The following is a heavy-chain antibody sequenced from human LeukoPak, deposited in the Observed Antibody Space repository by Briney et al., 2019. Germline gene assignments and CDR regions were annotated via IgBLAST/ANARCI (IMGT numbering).Heavy chain of an antibody. J-gene: IGHJ4*02. Sequence: SETLSLTCTVSADSISSRYCSWIRQPPGKGLEWIGYIHYIGTTNYNPSPKSRVTISVDTSKKQFSLKLKSVTAADTAVYYCAHLHYVSSGSNFDYWGQGTLVTVSS. D-gene: IGHD3-22*01. CDR3: AHLHYVSSGSNFDY. CDR2: IHYIGTT. V-gene: IGHV4-59*11. CDR1: ADSISSRY.